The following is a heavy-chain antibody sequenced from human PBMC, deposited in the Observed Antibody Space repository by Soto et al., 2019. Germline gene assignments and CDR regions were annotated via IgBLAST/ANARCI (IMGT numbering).Heavy chain of an antibody. CDR2: IYYSGST. V-gene: IGHV4-59*08. CDR3: ARHDRSGYDLDY. Sequence: NPSETLSLTCTVSGGSISSYYWSWIRQPPGKGLEWIGYIYYSGSTNYNPSLKSRVTISVDTSKNQFSLKLSSVTAADTAVYYCARHDRSGYDLDYWGQGTLVTVSS. D-gene: IGHD5-12*01. CDR1: GGSISSYY. J-gene: IGHJ4*02.